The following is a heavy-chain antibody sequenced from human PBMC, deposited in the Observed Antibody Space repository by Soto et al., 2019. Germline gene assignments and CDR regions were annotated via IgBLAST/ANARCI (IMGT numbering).Heavy chain of an antibody. CDR3: ARRPPFSYGDYVTYYFDD. Sequence: QVQLVQSGAEVKKPGASVKVSCKASGYTFINYGVTWVRQAPGQGLEWMGWISANSGNTNYALKLQGSVTMTTDTSTSTAYMELTSLRSDDTAVYYCARRPPFSYGDYVTYYFDDWGQGTLVTVSS. CDR2: ISANSGNT. D-gene: IGHD4-17*01. V-gene: IGHV1-18*01. J-gene: IGHJ4*02. CDR1: GYTFINYG.